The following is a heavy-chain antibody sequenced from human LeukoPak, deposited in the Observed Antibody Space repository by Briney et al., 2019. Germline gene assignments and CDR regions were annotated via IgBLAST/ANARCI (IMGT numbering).Heavy chain of an antibody. Sequence: ASVKVSFKASGYSFIGYYMHWVRQAPGQGLEWMGWINPNSGGTKYAQKFQGRVTMTRDTSTSTVYMELSSLRSEDTAVYYCASSDYGGNSGLDYWGQGTLVTVSS. D-gene: IGHD4-23*01. CDR1: GYSFIGYY. CDR2: INPNSGGT. V-gene: IGHV1-2*02. CDR3: ASSDYGGNSGLDY. J-gene: IGHJ4*02.